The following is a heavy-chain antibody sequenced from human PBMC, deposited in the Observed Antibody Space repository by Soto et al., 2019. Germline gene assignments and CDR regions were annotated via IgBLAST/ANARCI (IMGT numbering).Heavy chain of an antibody. Sequence: QVQLVQSGAEVKKPGSSVKVSCKASGGTFSSYAISWVRQAPGQGLEWMGGIIPIFGTANYAQKFQGRVTITADESTSTAYMERSSLRSEDTAVYYCARVRESSSWQTYHYWGQGTLVTVSS. D-gene: IGHD6-13*01. CDR3: ARVRESSSWQTYHY. CDR1: GGTFSSYA. J-gene: IGHJ4*02. CDR2: IIPIFGTA. V-gene: IGHV1-69*01.